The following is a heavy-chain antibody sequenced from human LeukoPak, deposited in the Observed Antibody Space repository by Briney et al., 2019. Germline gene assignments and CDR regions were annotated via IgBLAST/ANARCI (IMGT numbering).Heavy chain of an antibody. Sequence: ASVKVSCKASGYSLTSYYMHWVRQAPGQGLEWMGWINPNSGGTNYAQKFRGRVTMTRDTSISTAYMELSRLRSDDTAVYYCARDHYSDYYYYYMDVWGKGTTVTVSS. CDR1: GYSLTSYY. CDR3: ARDHYSDYYYYYMDV. CDR2: INPNSGGT. D-gene: IGHD4-11*01. J-gene: IGHJ6*03. V-gene: IGHV1-2*02.